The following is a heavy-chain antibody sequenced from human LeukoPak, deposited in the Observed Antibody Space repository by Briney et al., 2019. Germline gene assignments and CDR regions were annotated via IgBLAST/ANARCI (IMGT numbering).Heavy chain of an antibody. Sequence: GGSLRLSCAASGFTVSSNYMSWVRQAPGKGLEWVSVIYSGGSTYYADSVKGRFTISRDNSKNTLYLQMNSLRAEDTAVYYCARDGYYYDSSGYYYPTFDYWGQGTLATVSS. CDR3: ARDGYYYDSSGYYYPTFDY. J-gene: IGHJ4*02. D-gene: IGHD3-22*01. CDR2: IYSGGST. V-gene: IGHV3-66*01. CDR1: GFTVSSNY.